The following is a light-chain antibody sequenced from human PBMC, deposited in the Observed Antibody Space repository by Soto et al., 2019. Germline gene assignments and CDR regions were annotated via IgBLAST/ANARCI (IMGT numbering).Light chain of an antibody. V-gene: IGKV3-11*01. CDR1: QSVTTF. CDR3: QQRSSWWT. Sequence: EIVLTQSPATLSLSPGERATLSCRASQSVTTFLAWYQQKSGQAPRLLISDASNRATGIPARFSGSGSGTDFTLTISSLEPADSAVYFCQQRSSWWTFGQGTKVEIK. J-gene: IGKJ1*01. CDR2: DAS.